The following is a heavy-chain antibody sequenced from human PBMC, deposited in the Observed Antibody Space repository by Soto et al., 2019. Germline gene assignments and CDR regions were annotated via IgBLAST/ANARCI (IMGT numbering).Heavy chain of an antibody. CDR3: ARALGGKTLSFYYFDN. CDR2: VSGTGSP. J-gene: IGHJ4*02. Sequence: VSGASMTNYHWNWVRQSAGGGLEYIGRVSGTGSPDYNPSLRIRVTLSRDTSKNQFSLRLTSVTAADTAVYYCARALGGKTLSFYYFDNWGQGALVTVSS. V-gene: IGHV4-4*07. CDR1: GASMTNYH. D-gene: IGHD1-26*01.